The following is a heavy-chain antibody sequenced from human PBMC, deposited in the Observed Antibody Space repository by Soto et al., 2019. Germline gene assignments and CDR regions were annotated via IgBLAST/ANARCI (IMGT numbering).Heavy chain of an antibody. D-gene: IGHD3-22*01. CDR2: ISAYNGNT. CDR1: GYTFTSYG. J-gene: IGHJ4*02. V-gene: IGHV1-18*01. Sequence: QVQLVQSGAEVKKPGASVKVSCKASGYTFTSYGISWVRQAPGQGLEWKGWISAYNGNTNYAQKLQGRVTMTTDTSTSTAYMELRSLRSDDTAVYYCARDGSYDSSGYYYLSAGYWGQGTLVTVSS. CDR3: ARDGSYDSSGYYYLSAGY.